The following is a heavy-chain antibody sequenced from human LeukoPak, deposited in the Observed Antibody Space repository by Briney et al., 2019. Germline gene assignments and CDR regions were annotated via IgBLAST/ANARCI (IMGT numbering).Heavy chain of an antibody. CDR3: VKGAESYCDSRSDY. J-gene: IGHJ4*02. CDR2: MSSSGGKT. CDR1: GFTFSSYA. Sequence: GGSLRLSCSASGFTFSSYAMHWVRQAPGKGLEYVSAMSSSGGKTYYADSMKDRVIISRDNSKNTLYLQLSSLTPEDTAVYFCVKGAESYCDSRSDYWGQGTLVTVSS. V-gene: IGHV3-64D*09. D-gene: IGHD3-22*01.